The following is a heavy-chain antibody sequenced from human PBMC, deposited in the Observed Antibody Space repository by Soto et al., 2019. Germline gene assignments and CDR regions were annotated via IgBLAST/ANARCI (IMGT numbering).Heavy chain of an antibody. D-gene: IGHD3-3*01. V-gene: IGHV4-61*01. CDR3: ARDFWSGYGVAGRVYGMDV. Sequence: PSETLSLTCTVSGGSVSSGSYYWSWIRQPPGKGPEWIGYIYYSGSTNYNPSLKSRVTISVDTSKNQFSLKLSSVTAADTAVYYCARDFWSGYGVAGRVYGMDVWGQGTTVTVSS. CDR1: GGSVSSGSYY. CDR2: IYYSGST. J-gene: IGHJ6*02.